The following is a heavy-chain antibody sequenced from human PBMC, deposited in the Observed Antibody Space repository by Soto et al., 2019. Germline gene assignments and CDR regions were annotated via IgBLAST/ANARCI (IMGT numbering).Heavy chain of an antibody. CDR1: GASISGSDHY. V-gene: IGHV4-30-4*01. J-gene: IGHJ4*02. CDR2: LSYTGNSYNP. D-gene: IGHD1-26*01. Sequence: QVQLQESGPGLVKASQTLSLTCTVSGASISGSDHYWSWIRQPPGKGLEWIGHLSYTGNSYNPYYNLPLQSRPTMSLDTSKNQFSLNMTSVTAADTAVYFCARSGRSLLDYWGQGALVSVSS. CDR3: ARSGRSLLDY.